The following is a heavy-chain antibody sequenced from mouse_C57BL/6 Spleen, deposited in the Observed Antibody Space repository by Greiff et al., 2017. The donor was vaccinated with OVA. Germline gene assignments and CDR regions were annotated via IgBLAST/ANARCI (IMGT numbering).Heavy chain of an antibody. J-gene: IGHJ2*01. CDR1: GFTFSSYA. CDR2: ISDGGSYT. Sequence: EVKLQESGGGLVKPGGSLKLSCAASGFTFSSYAMSWVRQTPEKRLEWVATISDGGSYTYYPDNVKGRFTISRDNAKNNLYLQMSHLKSEDTAMYYCARDRDSYYFDYWGQGTTLTVSS. V-gene: IGHV5-4*01. CDR3: ARDRDSYYFDY.